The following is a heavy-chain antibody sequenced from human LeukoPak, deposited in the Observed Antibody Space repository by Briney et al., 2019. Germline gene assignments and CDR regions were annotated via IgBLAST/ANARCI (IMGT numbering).Heavy chain of an antibody. CDR1: GGSISSYY. J-gene: IGHJ6*02. D-gene: IGHD2-15*01. V-gene: IGHV4-59*01. CDR2: IYYSGST. Sequence: SETLSLTCTVSGGSISSYYWSWIRQPPGKGREWVGYIYYSGSTNYNPSLKSRVTISVDTSKNQFSLKLSSVTAADTAVYYCARVGGDCSGGSCYSMSSGYYYYYGMDVWGQGTTVTVSS. CDR3: ARVGGDCSGGSCYSMSSGYYYYYGMDV.